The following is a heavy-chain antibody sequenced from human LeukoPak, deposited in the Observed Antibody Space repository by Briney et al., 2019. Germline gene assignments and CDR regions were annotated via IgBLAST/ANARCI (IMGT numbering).Heavy chain of an antibody. D-gene: IGHD2-21*02. V-gene: IGHV4-59*05. CDR1: GFTVSSNY. CDR2: IYYSGST. CDR3: ARKLTAYIGDAFDI. J-gene: IGHJ3*02. Sequence: GSLRLSCAASGFTVSSNYMSWVRQAPGKGLEWIGSIYYSGSTYYNPSLKSRVTISVDTSKNQFSLKLSSVTAADTAVYYCARKLTAYIGDAFDIWGQGTMVTVSS.